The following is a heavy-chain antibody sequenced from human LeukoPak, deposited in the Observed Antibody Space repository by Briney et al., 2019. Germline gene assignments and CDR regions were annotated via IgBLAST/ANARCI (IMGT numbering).Heavy chain of an antibody. CDR1: GGSISSSSYY. V-gene: IGHV4-39*01. Sequence: SETLSLTRTVSGGSISSSSYYWGWIRQPPGKGLEWIGSIYYSGSTYYNPSLKSRVTISVDTSKNQFSLKLSSATAADTAVYYCATRFLVPTYYFDYWGQGTLATVSS. J-gene: IGHJ4*02. CDR3: ATRFLVPTYYFDY. CDR2: IYYSGST. D-gene: IGHD3-3*01.